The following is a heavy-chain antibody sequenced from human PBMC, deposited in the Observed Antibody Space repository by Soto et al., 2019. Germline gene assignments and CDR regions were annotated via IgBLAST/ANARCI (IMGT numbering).Heavy chain of an antibody. CDR1: GGTISSYY. CDR2: IYTSGSN. D-gene: IGHD3-10*01. Sequence: SETLSLTCTVSGGTISSYYWSWIRQPAGKGLEWIGRIYTSGSNNYNPSLKSRVTMSVDTYKNQFSLKLSSVTAADTAVYYCAREHYYGSGSYYNGFDYWGQGTLVTVSS. V-gene: IGHV4-4*07. CDR3: AREHYYGSGSYYNGFDY. J-gene: IGHJ4*02.